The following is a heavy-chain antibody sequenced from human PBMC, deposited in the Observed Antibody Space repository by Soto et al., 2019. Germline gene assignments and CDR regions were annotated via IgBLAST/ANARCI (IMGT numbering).Heavy chain of an antibody. J-gene: IGHJ6*03. CDR3: AAGRHYCSSPSCQYYYMDA. V-gene: IGHV1-69*02. D-gene: IGHD2-2*01. CDR2: IIPILGIA. Sequence: QVQLVQSGAEVKKPGSSVKVSCKASGGTFSSYTISWVRQAPGQGLEWMGRIIPILGIANYAQKFQGRVTITADNSTSTASMELSSLRSEDTAVYYCAAGRHYCSSPSCQYYYMDAGGKGTTVAVSS. CDR1: GGTFSSYT.